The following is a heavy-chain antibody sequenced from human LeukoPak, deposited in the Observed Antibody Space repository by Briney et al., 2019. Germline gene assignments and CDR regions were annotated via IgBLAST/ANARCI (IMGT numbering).Heavy chain of an antibody. CDR3: AKRYDFWSGYYNAFDI. V-gene: IGHV3-23*01. D-gene: IGHD3-3*01. CDR1: QFNFNKFG. J-gene: IGHJ3*02. CDR2: ISGNGDST. Sequence: GGSLRLSCATSQFNFNKFGMTWVRQAPGKGLEWVSSISGNGDSTQYAASVQGRFTISRDNSKSTLYLQMNSLRAEDTAEYYCAKRYDFWSGYYNAFDIWGQGTMVTVSS.